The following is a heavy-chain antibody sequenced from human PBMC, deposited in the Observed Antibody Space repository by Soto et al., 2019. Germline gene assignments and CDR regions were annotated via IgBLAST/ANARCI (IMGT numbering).Heavy chain of an antibody. CDR3: AHRPDYGDSQYFQH. J-gene: IGHJ1*01. CDR1: GFSLSTSGVG. Sequence: QITLKESGPTLVKPTQTLTLTCTFSGFSLSTSGVGVGWIRQPPGKALEWLALIYWDDDKRYSPSLKSRLTTXKXTXXNQVVLTMTNMDPVDTATYYCAHRPDYGDSQYFQHWGQGTLVTVSS. D-gene: IGHD4-17*01. V-gene: IGHV2-5*02. CDR2: IYWDDDK.